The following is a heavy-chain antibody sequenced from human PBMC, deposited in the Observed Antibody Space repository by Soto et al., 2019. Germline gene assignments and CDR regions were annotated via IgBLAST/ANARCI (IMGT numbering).Heavy chain of an antibody. CDR3: ATLRSILCCDYDFWYGANQKASDI. CDR1: GDSVSSNSAA. Sequence: PSQTLSLTCAISGDSVSSNSAAWNWIRQSPSRGLEWLGRTYYRSKWYNDYAVSVKSRITINPDTSKNQFSLQLNSVTPEDTAVYYCATLRSILCCDYDFWYGANQKASDIWGQGTMVTVSS. V-gene: IGHV6-1*01. D-gene: IGHD3-3*01. CDR2: TYYRSKWYN. J-gene: IGHJ3*02.